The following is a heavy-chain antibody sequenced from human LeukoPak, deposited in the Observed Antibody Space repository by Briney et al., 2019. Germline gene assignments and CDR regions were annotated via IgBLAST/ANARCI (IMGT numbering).Heavy chain of an antibody. CDR3: AYETLLRSRGWEDAFDI. CDR2: ITPNSGGT. J-gene: IGHJ3*02. V-gene: IGHV1-2*02. D-gene: IGHD6-19*01. Sequence: ASVKVSCKASGYTFTGYYMHWVRQAPGQGLEWMGWITPNSGGTNYAQKFQGRVTMTRDTSISTAYMELSRLRSDDTAVYYCAYETLLRSRGWEDAFDIWGQGTMVTVSS. CDR1: GYTFTGYY.